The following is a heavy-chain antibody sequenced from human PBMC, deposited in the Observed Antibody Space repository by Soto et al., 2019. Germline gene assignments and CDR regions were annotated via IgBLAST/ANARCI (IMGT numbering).Heavy chain of an antibody. CDR3: AKSPVDIVATYFDY. J-gene: IGHJ4*02. D-gene: IGHD5-12*01. CDR2: ISGSGGST. V-gene: IGHV3-23*01. Sequence: EVQLLESGGGLVQPGGSLRLSCAASGFTFSSYAMSWVRQAPGKGLEWVSAISGSGGSTYYADSVKGRFTISRDNSKNPLELQMNSLRAEDTAVYYCAKSPVDIVATYFDYWGQGTLVTVSS. CDR1: GFTFSSYA.